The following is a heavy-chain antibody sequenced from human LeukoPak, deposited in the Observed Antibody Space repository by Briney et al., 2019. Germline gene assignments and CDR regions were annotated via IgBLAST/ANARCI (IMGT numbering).Heavy chain of an antibody. Sequence: GGSLRLSCAASAFTFSGSAMHWVRQASGKGLEWVGRIRSKANSYATAYAASVKGRFTISRDDSKNTAYLQMNSLKTEDTAVYYCTSCGGDCYSGFDYWGQGTLVTVSS. J-gene: IGHJ4*02. CDR2: IRSKANSYAT. CDR3: TSCGGDCYSGFDY. V-gene: IGHV3-73*01. CDR1: AFTFSGSA. D-gene: IGHD2-21*02.